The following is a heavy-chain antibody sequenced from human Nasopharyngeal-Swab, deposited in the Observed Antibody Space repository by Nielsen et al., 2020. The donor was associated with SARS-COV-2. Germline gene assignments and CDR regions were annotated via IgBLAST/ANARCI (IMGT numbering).Heavy chain of an antibody. CDR3: ARVLTRNLVVALVLDAFDI. Sequence: SETLSLNCTVSGGSISSGGYSWRWIRQHPGKGPEWIGYIYYSGSTYYNPSLKSRVTISVDTSKNQFSLKLSSVTAADTAVYYCARVLTRNLVVALVLDAFDIWGQGTMVTVSS. J-gene: IGHJ3*02. D-gene: IGHD2-15*01. CDR2: IYYSGST. V-gene: IGHV4-31*03. CDR1: GGSISSGGYS.